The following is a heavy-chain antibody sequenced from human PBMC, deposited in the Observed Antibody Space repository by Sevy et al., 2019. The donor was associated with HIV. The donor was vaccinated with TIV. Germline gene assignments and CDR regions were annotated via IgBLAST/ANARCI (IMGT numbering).Heavy chain of an antibody. CDR3: AKDFAACLSPKEITIEANMYY. CDR2: ISYDGSNK. V-gene: IGHV3-30*18. Sequence: GGSLRLSCAASGFTFSSFGMHWVRQAPGKGLEWVAVISYDGSNKYYADSVKGGFTISRDNSKNTMYLQMNSLRAEDQVVYYCAKDFAACLSPKEITIEANMYYWGQGTMVTVSS. D-gene: IGHD3-10*01. CDR1: GFTFSSFG. J-gene: IGHJ4*02.